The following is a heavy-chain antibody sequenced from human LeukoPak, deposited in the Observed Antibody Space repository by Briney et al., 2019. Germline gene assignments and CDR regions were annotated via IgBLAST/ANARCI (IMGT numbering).Heavy chain of an antibody. CDR2: IIPIFGTA. CDR1: GGTFSSYA. Sequence: ASVKVSCKASGGTFSSYAISWVRQAPGQGLEWMGGIIPIFGTANYAQKFQGRVTITADESTSTAYMELSSLRSEDTAVYYCARDGALVGATEQYFDYWGQGTLVTVSS. J-gene: IGHJ4*02. CDR3: ARDGALVGATEQYFDY. V-gene: IGHV1-69*13. D-gene: IGHD1-26*01.